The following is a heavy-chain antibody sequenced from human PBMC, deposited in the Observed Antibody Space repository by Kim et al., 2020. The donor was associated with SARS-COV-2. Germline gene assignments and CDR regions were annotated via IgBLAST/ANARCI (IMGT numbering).Heavy chain of an antibody. Sequence: GGSLRLSCAASGFTFSSYGMHWVRQAPGKGLEWVAVISYDGSNKYYADSVKGRFTISRDNSKNTLYLQMNSLRAEDTAVYYCAKGSGWYYYDSSGYPGPLFDPWGQGTLVTVSS. J-gene: IGHJ5*02. V-gene: IGHV3-30*18. CDR2: ISYDGSNK. D-gene: IGHD3-22*01. CDR3: AKGSGWYYYDSSGYPGPLFDP. CDR1: GFTFSSYG.